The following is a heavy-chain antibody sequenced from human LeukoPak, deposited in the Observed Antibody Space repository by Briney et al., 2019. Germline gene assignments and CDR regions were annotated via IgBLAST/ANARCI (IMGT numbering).Heavy chain of an antibody. D-gene: IGHD3-10*01. CDR3: ARGQQEYYYGSGIPYYFDY. J-gene: IGHJ4*02. Sequence: GASVKVSCTASGYTFTSYGISWVRQAPGQGLEWMGWISAYNGNTNYAQKLQGRVTMTTDTSTSTAYMELRSLRSDDTAVYYCARGQQEYYYGSGIPYYFDYWGQGTLVTVSS. V-gene: IGHV1-18*01. CDR1: GYTFTSYG. CDR2: ISAYNGNT.